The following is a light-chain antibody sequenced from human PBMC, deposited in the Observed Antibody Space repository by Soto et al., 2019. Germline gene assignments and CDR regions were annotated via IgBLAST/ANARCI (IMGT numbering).Light chain of an antibody. CDR3: SSYANTNTYV. V-gene: IGLV2-14*01. Sequence: SSDVGGYNYVSWFQQHPDKAPKLVIYEVTHRPSGFSDRFSGSKSGNTAFLTISGLQTEDEADYYCSSYANTNTYVFGTGTKVTVL. J-gene: IGLJ1*01. CDR1: SSDVGGYNY. CDR2: EVT.